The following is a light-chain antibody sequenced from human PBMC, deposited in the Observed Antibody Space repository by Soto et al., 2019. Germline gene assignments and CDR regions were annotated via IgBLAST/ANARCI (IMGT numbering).Light chain of an antibody. CDR1: SSDVGGYIY. CDR2: DVT. J-gene: IGLJ1*01. Sequence: QSALTQPASVSGSPGQSITISCTGTSSDVGGYIYVSWYQQHPDKAPKLMIYDVTSRPSGVSYRFSGSKSGNTASLTISGLQAEDEADYYCSSYTTSSSYVFGTGTKLTVL. CDR3: SSYTTSSSYV. V-gene: IGLV2-14*01.